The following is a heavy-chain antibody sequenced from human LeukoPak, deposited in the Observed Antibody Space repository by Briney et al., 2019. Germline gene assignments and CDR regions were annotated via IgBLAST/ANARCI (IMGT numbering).Heavy chain of an antibody. Sequence: GGSLRLSCAASGFSFNDYGINWVRQTPGKGLEWVSGINWNGNSPSYAVSVMGRFTISRDYVKNLLYLQMNSLRAEDTAVYYCARVQRGIAVALDYWGQGTLATVSS. D-gene: IGHD6-19*01. J-gene: IGHJ4*02. CDR2: INWNGNSP. V-gene: IGHV3-20*04. CDR1: GFSFNDYG. CDR3: ARVQRGIAVALDY.